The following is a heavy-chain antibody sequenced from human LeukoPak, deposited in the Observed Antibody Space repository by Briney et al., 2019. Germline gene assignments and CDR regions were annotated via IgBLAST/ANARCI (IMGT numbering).Heavy chain of an antibody. CDR2: ICSGGST. D-gene: IGHD1-26*01. V-gene: IGHV3-66*01. J-gene: IGHJ4*02. Sequence: GGSLRLSCAASGFTVSSNYMSWVRQAPGKGLEWVSVICSGGSTYYADSVKGRFTISRDNSKNTLYLQMNSLRAEDTAVYYCARGRRGSGSPYYFDYWGQGTLVTVSS. CDR1: GFTVSSNY. CDR3: ARGRRGSGSPYYFDY.